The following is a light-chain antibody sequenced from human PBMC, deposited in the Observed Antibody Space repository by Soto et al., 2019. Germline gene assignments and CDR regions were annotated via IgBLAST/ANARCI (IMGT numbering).Light chain of an antibody. CDR3: QQYGRSIT. V-gene: IGKV3-20*01. CDR2: GAS. Sequence: EIVLTQSPGTLSLSPGERATLSCRAGQSVSSSYLAWYQQKPGQAPRLLIYGASSRATGIPDRFSGSGSGTDFTLTISRLEPEDFAVYYCQQYGRSITFGQGTRLEIK. J-gene: IGKJ5*01. CDR1: QSVSSSY.